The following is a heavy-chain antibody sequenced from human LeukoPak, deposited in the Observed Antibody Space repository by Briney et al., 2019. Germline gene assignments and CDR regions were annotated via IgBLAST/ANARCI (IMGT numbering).Heavy chain of an antibody. CDR2: LSEAGSRI. Sequence: GGSLRHSCAAAGFTFSSYAMSSVRQAPGKGLESVSGLSEAGSRIYYADSVKGRSTISRDNSKNTLYLQINSLRAEDTALYYCAKDYKVTRGDFFDYWGQGALVTVSS. CDR3: AKDYKVTRGDFFDY. J-gene: IGHJ4*02. V-gene: IGHV3-23*01. CDR1: GFTFSSYA. D-gene: IGHD4-11*01.